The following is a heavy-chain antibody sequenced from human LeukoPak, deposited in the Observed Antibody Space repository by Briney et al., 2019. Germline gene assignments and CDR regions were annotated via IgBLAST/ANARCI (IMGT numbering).Heavy chain of an antibody. CDR3: AKGRRGVFDY. Sequence: GRSLRLSCAASGFTFSSYGMHWVRQAPGKGLEWVAVISHDGSNKYYADSVKGRFTISRDNSKNTLYLQMNSLRAEDTAVYYCAKGRRGVFDYWGQGTLVTVSS. CDR2: ISHDGSNK. J-gene: IGHJ4*02. V-gene: IGHV3-30*18. CDR1: GFTFSSYG. D-gene: IGHD3-10*01.